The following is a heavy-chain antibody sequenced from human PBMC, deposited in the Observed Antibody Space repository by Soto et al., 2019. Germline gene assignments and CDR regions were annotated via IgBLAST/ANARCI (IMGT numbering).Heavy chain of an antibody. CDR3: GRDPGYSGYVQATGVMAV. V-gene: IGHV1-69*06. CDR1: GGTFSSYA. J-gene: IGHJ6*02. Sequence: QVELVQSGAEVKKPGSSVKVSCKASGGTFSSYAISWVRQAPGQGLEWMGGIIPIFGTANYAQKFQGRVTITADKSASAAYMELSSLRSVDTAVDYCGRDPGYSGYVQATGVMAVWGQGPEVTVSS. CDR2: IIPIFGTA. D-gene: IGHD5-12*01.